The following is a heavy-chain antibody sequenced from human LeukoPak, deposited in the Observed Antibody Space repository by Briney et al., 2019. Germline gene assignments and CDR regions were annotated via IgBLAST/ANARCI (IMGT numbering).Heavy chain of an antibody. CDR2: ISAYNGNT. CDR1: GYTFTSYG. Sequence: ASVKVSCKASGYTFTSYGISWVRQAPGQGREWMGWISAYNGNTNYAQKLQGRVTMTTDTSTSTAYMELRSLRSDDTAVYYCASAGGYSSSWPLRGYYGMDVWGQGTTVTVSS. V-gene: IGHV1-18*01. D-gene: IGHD6-13*01. CDR3: ASAGGYSSSWPLRGYYGMDV. J-gene: IGHJ6*02.